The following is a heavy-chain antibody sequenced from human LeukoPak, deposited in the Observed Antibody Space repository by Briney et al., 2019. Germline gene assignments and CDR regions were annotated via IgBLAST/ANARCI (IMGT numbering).Heavy chain of an antibody. V-gene: IGHV3-30*18. CDR3: TKARDDYGVDTIDS. CDR2: ISYDGSNK. CDR1: GFTFSSYG. D-gene: IGHD3-3*01. Sequence: GGSLRLSCAASGFTFSSYGMHWVRQAPGKGLEGVAVISYDGSNKYYADSVKGRFTISRDNSKNTVYLQMNSLRAEDTAIYYCTKARDDYGVDTIDSWGQGTLVTVSS. J-gene: IGHJ4*02.